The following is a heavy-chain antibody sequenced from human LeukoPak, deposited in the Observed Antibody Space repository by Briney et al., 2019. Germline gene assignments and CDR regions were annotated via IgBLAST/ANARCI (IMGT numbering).Heavy chain of an antibody. CDR3: VRDYGNFVQGN. D-gene: IGHD1-7*01. J-gene: IGHJ4*02. CDR1: GGSISSSNW. Sequence: PSETLSLTCAVSGGSISSSNWWSWVRQPPGKGLEWIGEIYHSGSTNCNPSLKSRVTMSIDTSNNQFSLKLSFVTAADTAIYYCVRDYGNFVQGNWGQGTLVTVSS. V-gene: IGHV4-4*02. CDR2: IYHSGST.